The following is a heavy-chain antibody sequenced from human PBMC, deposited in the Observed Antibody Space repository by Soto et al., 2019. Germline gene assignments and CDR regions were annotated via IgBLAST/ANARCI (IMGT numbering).Heavy chain of an antibody. CDR2: IYHSGTT. V-gene: IGHV4-30-2*01. D-gene: IGHD4-17*01. J-gene: IGHJ4*02. Sequence: QLHLQESGSGLVKPSETLSLTCAVFGGSISGGSYSWSWIRQPPGKGLEWIGQIYHSGTTFYNPPLKSRVSISIVKSNNQFSLRVSSVTAADTAVYYCVRVYGDHTGAFDFWGQGTLVTVTS. CDR1: GGSISGGSYS. CDR3: VRVYGDHTGAFDF.